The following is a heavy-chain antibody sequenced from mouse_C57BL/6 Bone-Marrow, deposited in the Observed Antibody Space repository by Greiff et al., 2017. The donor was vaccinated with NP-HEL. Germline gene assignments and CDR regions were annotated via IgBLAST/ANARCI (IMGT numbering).Heavy chain of an antibody. Sequence: EVKVVESGGGLVQPGGSLKLSCAASGFTFSDYYMYWVRQTPEKRLEWVAYISNGGGSTYYPDTVKGRFTISSDNAKNTLYLQMSRLKSEDTAMYYCARPHYYGSGYYAMDYWGQGTAVTVSS. CDR2: ISNGGGST. V-gene: IGHV5-12*01. CDR3: ARPHYYGSGYYAMDY. CDR1: GFTFSDYY. D-gene: IGHD1-1*01. J-gene: IGHJ4*01.